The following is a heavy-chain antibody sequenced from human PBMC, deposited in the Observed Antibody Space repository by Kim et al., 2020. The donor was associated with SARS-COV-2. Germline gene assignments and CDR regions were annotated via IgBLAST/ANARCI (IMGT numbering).Heavy chain of an antibody. J-gene: IGHJ6*02. CDR2: IGTAGDT. Sequence: GGSLRLSCAASGFTFSSYDMHWVRQATGKGLEWVSAIGTAGDTYYPGSVKGRFTISRENAKNSLYLQMNSLRAGDTAVYYCARGQGYGSGFDYYYGMDVWGQGTTVTVSS. CDR1: GFTFSSYD. CDR3: ARGQGYGSGFDYYYGMDV. D-gene: IGHD3-10*01. V-gene: IGHV3-13*01.